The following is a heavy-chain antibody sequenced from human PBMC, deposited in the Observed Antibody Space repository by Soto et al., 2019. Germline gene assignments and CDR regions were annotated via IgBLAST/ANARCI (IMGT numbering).Heavy chain of an antibody. CDR3: ARDTPGLRFLQWVMPPLDY. CDR1: GYDFSRYG. D-gene: IGHD3-3*01. V-gene: IGHV1-18*01. Sequence: QVQLTQSGPELKKPGASVKVSCKASGYDFSRYGFSWVRQAPGQGLEWMGWIGTYNGNTNYADKFQGRVTMITDTSATTAYMELRSLTSDDTAVYYCARDTPGLRFLQWVMPPLDYWGQGTLVTVSS. J-gene: IGHJ4*02. CDR2: IGTYNGNT.